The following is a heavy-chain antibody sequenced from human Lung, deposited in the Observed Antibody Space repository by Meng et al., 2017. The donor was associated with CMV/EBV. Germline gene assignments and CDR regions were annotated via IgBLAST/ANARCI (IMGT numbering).Heavy chain of an antibody. V-gene: IGHV4-4*02. CDR3: LRRSGGSV. D-gene: IGHD3-10*01. J-gene: IGHJ1*01. CDR1: GNSITNHNW. Sequence: QVQLRESGPALGKPAETLSLTSAVSGNSITNHNWWAWVRQPPGKGLEWIGEIPHRGSSAYNPSLKSRVSMSIDKSKNQFSLKLTSVTAADMAVYHCLRRSGGSVWGQGTLVTVSS. CDR2: IPHRGSS.